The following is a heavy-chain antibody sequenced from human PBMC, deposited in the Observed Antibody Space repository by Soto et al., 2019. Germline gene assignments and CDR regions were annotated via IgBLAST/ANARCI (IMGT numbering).Heavy chain of an antibody. Sequence: GGSLRLSCAASGFTFDDYGMHWVRQAPGKGLEWVSAINWNGGSIGYAGSVKGRFTISKDNAKNSLYLQMNSLRAEDTALYYCAKDIYNGYGGGMDVWGQGTPVTVYS. CDR2: INWNGGSI. CDR1: GFTFDDYG. V-gene: IGHV3-9*01. J-gene: IGHJ6*02. CDR3: AKDIYNGYGGGMDV. D-gene: IGHD5-12*01.